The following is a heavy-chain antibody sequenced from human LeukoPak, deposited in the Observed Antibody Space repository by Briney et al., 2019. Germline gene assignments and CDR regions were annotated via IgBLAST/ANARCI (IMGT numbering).Heavy chain of an antibody. Sequence: SETLSLTCAVSGASVSGSNYYWGWIRQPPGKGLEWIGNIYSSGSAYYNASLQSRVTISIDTSKNQFSLRLNSVTAADTAMYYCAKSGGYGLIDYWGQGTRVTVSS. D-gene: IGHD1-26*01. CDR1: GASVSGSNYY. CDR2: IYSSGSA. CDR3: AKSGGYGLIDY. J-gene: IGHJ4*02. V-gene: IGHV4-39*01.